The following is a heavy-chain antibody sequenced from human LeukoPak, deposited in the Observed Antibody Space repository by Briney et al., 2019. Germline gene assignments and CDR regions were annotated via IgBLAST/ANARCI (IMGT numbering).Heavy chain of an antibody. D-gene: IGHD3-3*01. CDR1: GYSISSSYY. V-gene: IGHV4-38-2*01. J-gene: IGHJ4*01. Sequence: SETLRLSCAVSGYSISSSYYWGWIRQPPGQGLEWIGTISHSGTTFYNSSLQTRVTISLDTSRNRFSLNLSSATAADTAIYYCATFFGVIDDPLDYWGHGSLVSVSA. CDR2: ISHSGTT. CDR3: ATFFGVIDDPLDY.